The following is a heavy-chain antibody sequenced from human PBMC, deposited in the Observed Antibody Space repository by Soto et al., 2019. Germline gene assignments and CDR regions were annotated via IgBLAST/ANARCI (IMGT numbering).Heavy chain of an antibody. CDR3: AKAHYYDSSGYDY. Sequence: PGGSLRLSCAASGFTFSSYAMSLVRQAPGKGLEWVSAISGSGGSTYYADSVKGRFTISRDNSKNTLYLQMNSLRAEDTAVYYCAKAHYYDSSGYDYWGQGTLVTVSS. J-gene: IGHJ4*02. D-gene: IGHD3-22*01. CDR1: GFTFSSYA. V-gene: IGHV3-23*01. CDR2: ISGSGGST.